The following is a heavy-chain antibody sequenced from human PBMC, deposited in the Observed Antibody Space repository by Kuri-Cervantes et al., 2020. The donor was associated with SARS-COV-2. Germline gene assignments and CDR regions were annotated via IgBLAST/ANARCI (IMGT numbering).Heavy chain of an antibody. D-gene: IGHD6-19*01. CDR3: ARDERTAVAGTNYYYGMDV. CDR1: GFTFSSYS. V-gene: IGHV3-48*02. Sequence: GGSLRLSCAASGFTFSSYSMDWVRQAPGKGLEWVSYISSSSSTIYYADSVKGRFTISRDNAKNSLYLQMNSLRDEDTAVYYCARDERTAVAGTNYYYGMDVWGQGTTVTVSS. CDR2: ISSSSSTI. J-gene: IGHJ6*02.